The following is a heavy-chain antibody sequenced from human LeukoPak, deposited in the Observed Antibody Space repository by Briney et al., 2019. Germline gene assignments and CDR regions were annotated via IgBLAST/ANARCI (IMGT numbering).Heavy chain of an antibody. V-gene: IGHV3-21*01. Sequence: GGSLRLSCAASGFTFSSYGMSWVRQAPGKGLEWVSSISSSSSYIYYADSVKGRFTISRDNAKNSLYPQMNSLRAEDTAVYYCAKGDYGLFDYWGQGTLVTVSS. J-gene: IGHJ4*02. D-gene: IGHD4-17*01. CDR1: GFTFSSYG. CDR2: ISSSSSYI. CDR3: AKGDYGLFDY.